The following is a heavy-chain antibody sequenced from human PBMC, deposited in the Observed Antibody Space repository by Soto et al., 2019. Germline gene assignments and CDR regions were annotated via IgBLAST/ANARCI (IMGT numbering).Heavy chain of an antibody. Sequence: GGSLRLSCAASGFTFTTYDMHWVRQAPGKGLEWVAVISYDGNNEYYADSVKGRFTISRDTSKNTLYLQMNSLRPEDTAVYYCAKDILRGVITGNNYYGMDVWGQGTTVTVSS. CDR3: AKDILRGVITGNNYYGMDV. J-gene: IGHJ6*02. CDR1: GFTFTTYD. CDR2: ISYDGNNE. V-gene: IGHV3-30*18. D-gene: IGHD3-10*01.